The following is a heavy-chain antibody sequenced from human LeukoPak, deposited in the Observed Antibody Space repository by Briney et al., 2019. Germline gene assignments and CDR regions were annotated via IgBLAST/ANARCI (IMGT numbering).Heavy chain of an antibody. Sequence: PGGSLRLSCAASGFTFDNYRMSWGRQAPGKVLEWVSTVNADGGNTYYADSVKGRFTISRDNSKSTLILQMNSLRVEDTALYYCTKRVKYGGTWDHFADWGQGTLVTVSS. J-gene: IGHJ4*02. D-gene: IGHD1-26*01. CDR1: GFTFDNYR. CDR2: VNADGGNT. V-gene: IGHV3-23*01. CDR3: TKRVKYGGTWDHFAD.